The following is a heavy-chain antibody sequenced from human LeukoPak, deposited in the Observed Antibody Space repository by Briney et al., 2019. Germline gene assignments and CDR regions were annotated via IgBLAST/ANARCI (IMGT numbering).Heavy chain of an antibody. CDR2: INHSGST. D-gene: IGHD3-22*01. Sequence: PSETLSLTCAVYGGSFSGYCWSWIRQPPGKGLEWIGEINHSGSTNYNPSLKSRVTISVDTSKNQFSLKLSSVTAADTAVYYCARGPNVVVITTGWFDPWGQGTLVTVSS. CDR3: ARGPNVVVITTGWFDP. V-gene: IGHV4-34*01. J-gene: IGHJ5*02. CDR1: GGSFSGYC.